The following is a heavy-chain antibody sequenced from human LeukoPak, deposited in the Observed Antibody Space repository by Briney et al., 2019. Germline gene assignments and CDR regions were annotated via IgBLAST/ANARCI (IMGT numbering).Heavy chain of an antibody. J-gene: IGHJ6*02. Sequence: SGGSLRLSCAASGFTFSSYWMHWVRQALGQGLVWVSRINSDGRSTSYADSVKGRFTISRDNAKNTLYLQMNSLRAEDTAVYYCARPRNDILSGFHYYYGLDVWGQGTTVTVSS. CDR1: GFTFSSYW. CDR3: ARPRNDILSGFHYYYGLDV. V-gene: IGHV3-74*01. D-gene: IGHD3-9*01. CDR2: INSDGRST.